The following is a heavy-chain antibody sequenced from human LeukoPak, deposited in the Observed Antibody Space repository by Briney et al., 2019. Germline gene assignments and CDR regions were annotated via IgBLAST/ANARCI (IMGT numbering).Heavy chain of an antibody. CDR3: ARAYYYDSSGYNWFDP. Sequence: SETLSHTCTVSGGSISSGGYYWSWIRLHPGKGLEWIGYIYYSGSTYYNPSLKSRVTISVDTSKNQFSLKLSSVTAADTAVYYCARAYYYDSSGYNWFDPWGQGTLVTVSS. CDR1: GGSISSGGYY. V-gene: IGHV4-31*03. CDR2: IYYSGST. J-gene: IGHJ5*02. D-gene: IGHD3-22*01.